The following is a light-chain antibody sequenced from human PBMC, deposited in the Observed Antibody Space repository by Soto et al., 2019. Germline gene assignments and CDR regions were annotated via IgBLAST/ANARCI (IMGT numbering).Light chain of an antibody. Sequence: QSALTQPASVSGSLGQSITISCTGTSSDVGAYNYVSWYQQHPDKAPKLLIFEVTNRPSGVSGRFSGSKSGITASLSISGHEPEDEDDYYCTSYSSSSPVLFGGGTKVTVL. CDR1: SSDVGAYNY. CDR2: EVT. V-gene: IGLV2-14*01. J-gene: IGLJ2*01. CDR3: TSYSSSSPVL.